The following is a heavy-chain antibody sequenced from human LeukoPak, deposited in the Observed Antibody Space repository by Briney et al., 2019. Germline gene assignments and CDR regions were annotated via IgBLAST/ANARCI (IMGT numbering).Heavy chain of an antibody. J-gene: IGHJ3*01. V-gene: IGHV4-4*07. CDR3: ARVGYDYGDYLGAFDF. Sequence: SETLSLTCTVSGVSINIYYWSWIRQSAGKGLEWIGRINTSGSTNYNPSLKSRVTMSVDTSKNQFSLKLSSVTAADTAVCYCARVGYDYGDYLGAFDFWGRGTMVSVSS. D-gene: IGHD4-17*01. CDR1: GVSINIYY. CDR2: INTSGST.